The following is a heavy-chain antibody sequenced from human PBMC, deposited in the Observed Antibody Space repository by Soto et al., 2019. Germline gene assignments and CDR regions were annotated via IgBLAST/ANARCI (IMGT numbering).Heavy chain of an antibody. Sequence: QVQLVQSGGEVKRPGASVRVSCKASGYSFTTYGIGWVRQAPGQGLEWMGWISAYNGHTDYAQKFQGRVTMTTDTATNTVSRELRSLKFEDTAGYFCARGGTWGARDFDYWGQGTLVTVSS. CDR1: GYSFTTYG. D-gene: IGHD3-16*01. CDR2: ISAYNGHT. CDR3: ARGGTWGARDFDY. V-gene: IGHV1-18*01. J-gene: IGHJ4*02.